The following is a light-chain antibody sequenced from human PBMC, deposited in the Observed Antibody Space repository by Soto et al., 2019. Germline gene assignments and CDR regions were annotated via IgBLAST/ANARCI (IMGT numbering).Light chain of an antibody. J-gene: IGLJ3*02. CDR2: EVS. V-gene: IGLV2-14*01. Sequence: QSALTQPASVSGSPGQSITISCTGTSSDVGGYNYVSWYQQHPGKAPKLMIYEVSYRPSGVSNRFSASKSGNTASLTISGLQAEDEADYYCSSYTSSNNRVFGGGTQLTVL. CDR1: SSDVGGYNY. CDR3: SSYTSSNNRV.